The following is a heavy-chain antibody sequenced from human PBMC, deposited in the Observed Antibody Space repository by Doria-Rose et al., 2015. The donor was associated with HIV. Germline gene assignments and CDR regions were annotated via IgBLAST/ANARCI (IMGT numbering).Heavy chain of an antibody. CDR2: IFSDHER. D-gene: IGHD6-13*01. V-gene: IGHV2-26*01. CDR1: GVSLSSPGMG. J-gene: IGHJ4*02. CDR3: ARIKSSRWYHKYYFDF. Sequence: QESGPVLVKPTETLTLTCTVSGVSLSSPGMGVSWIRQPPGRALEWLANIFSDHERSYKTSLKNRLTISRSTSKSQVVLTMTDMDPVDTATYYCARIKSSRWYHKYYFDFWGQGTLVIVSA.